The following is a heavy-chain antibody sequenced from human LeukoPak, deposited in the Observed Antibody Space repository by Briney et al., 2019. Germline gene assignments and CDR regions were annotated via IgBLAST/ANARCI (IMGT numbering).Heavy chain of an antibody. J-gene: IGHJ4*02. CDR2: IYTSGST. D-gene: IGHD3-22*01. V-gene: IGHV4-4*07. CDR1: GGSISSYY. CDR3: ARGVLDYYDSSGYYYPGGYYFDY. Sequence: SETLSLTCTVSGGSISSYYWSWIRQPAGKGLEWIGRIYTSGSTNYNPSLKSRVTMSVDTSKNQFSLKLSSVTAADTAVYYCARGVLDYYDSSGYYYPGGYYFDYWGQGTLVTVYS.